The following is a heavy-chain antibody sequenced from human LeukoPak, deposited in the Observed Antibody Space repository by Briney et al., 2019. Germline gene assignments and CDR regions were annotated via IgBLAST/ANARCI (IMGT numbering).Heavy chain of an antibody. J-gene: IGHJ4*02. Sequence: SETLSLTCTVSGGSISSSSYYWGWIRQPPGKGLEWIGSIYYSGSTYYNPSLKSRVTISVDTSKNQFSLKLSSVTAADTAVYYCARDSNRIAAADDYWGQGTLVTVSS. CDR1: GGSISSSSYY. D-gene: IGHD6-13*01. V-gene: IGHV4-39*07. CDR2: IYYSGST. CDR3: ARDSNRIAAADDY.